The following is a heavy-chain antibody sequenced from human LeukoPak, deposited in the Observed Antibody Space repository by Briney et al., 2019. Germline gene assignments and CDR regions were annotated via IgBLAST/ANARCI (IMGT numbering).Heavy chain of an antibody. CDR1: GFTFSSYA. D-gene: IGHD3-10*01. V-gene: IGHV3-23*01. CDR2: ISGSGGST. CDR3: AKDLKVRGVRYYYMDV. J-gene: IGHJ6*03. Sequence: GGSLRLSCAASGFTFSSYAMSWVRQAPGKRLEWVSAISGSGGSTYYADSVKGRFTISRDNSKNTLYLQMNSLRAEDTAVYYCAKDLKVRGVRYYYMDVWGKGTTVTVSS.